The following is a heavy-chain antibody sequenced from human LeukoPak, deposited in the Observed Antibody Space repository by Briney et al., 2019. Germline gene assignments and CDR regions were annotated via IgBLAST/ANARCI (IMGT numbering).Heavy chain of an antibody. CDR2: IYYSGST. CDR3: ASSWTVGYFDY. J-gene: IGHJ4*02. Sequence: KTSETLSLTCTVSGGSISSYYWSWIRQPPGKGLEWIGYIYYSGSTNYNPSLKSRVTISVDTSKNQFSLKLSSVTAADTAVYYCASSWTVGYFDYWGQGTLSPSPQ. D-gene: IGHD4-23*01. V-gene: IGHV4-59*01. CDR1: GGSISSYY.